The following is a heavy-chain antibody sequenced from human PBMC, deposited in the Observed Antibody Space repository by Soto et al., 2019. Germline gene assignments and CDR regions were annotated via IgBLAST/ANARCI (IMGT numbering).Heavy chain of an antibody. D-gene: IGHD3-22*01. J-gene: IGHJ4*02. CDR2: ISAYNGNT. CDR1: GYTFTSYG. Sequence: QVQLVQSGAEVKKPGASVKVSCKASGYTFTSYGISWVRQAPGQGLEWMGWISAYNGNTNYAQKLQGRVTMTTDTSTSTGNMELRSLRSDDTAVYYCARDGRYYYDSSGYWGYYFDYWGQRTLVTVSS. V-gene: IGHV1-18*01. CDR3: ARDGRYYYDSSGYWGYYFDY.